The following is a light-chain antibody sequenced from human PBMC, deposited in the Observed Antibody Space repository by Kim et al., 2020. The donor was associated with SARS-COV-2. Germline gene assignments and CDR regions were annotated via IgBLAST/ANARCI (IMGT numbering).Light chain of an antibody. CDR1: QSVSSY. CDR2: DVS. V-gene: IGKV3-11*01. J-gene: IGKJ4*01. Sequence: EIVLTQSPATLSLSPGERATLSCRASQSVSSYLAWYQQKPGQAPRLLFYDVSNRATGIPARFSGSGSGTEFTLTISSLEPEDFAVYYCQQRSIWPITFGGGTKVDIK. CDR3: QQRSIWPIT.